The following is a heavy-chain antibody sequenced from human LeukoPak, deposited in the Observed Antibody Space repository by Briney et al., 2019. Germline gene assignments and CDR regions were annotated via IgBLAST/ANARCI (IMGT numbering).Heavy chain of an antibody. J-gene: IGHJ6*02. CDR2: INPNSGGT. CDR1: GYTFTGYY. CDR3: AREKLGGSYYYGMDV. D-gene: IGHD3-16*01. V-gene: IGHV1-2*04. Sequence: ASVKVSCKASGYTFTGYYMHWVRQAPGQGLEWMGWINPNSGGTNYAQKFQGWVTMTRDTSISTAYMELSRLRSDDTAVYYCAREKLGGSYYYGMDVWGQGTTVTVSS.